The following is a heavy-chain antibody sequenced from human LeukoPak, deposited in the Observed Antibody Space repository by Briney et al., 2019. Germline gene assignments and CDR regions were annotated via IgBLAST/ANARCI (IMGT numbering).Heavy chain of an antibody. D-gene: IGHD1/OR15-1a*01. CDR1: GFTFSTCA. CDR3: AKGTKPVMTIPDY. CDR2: MSYDGNTK. V-gene: IGHV3-30*04. J-gene: IGHJ4*02. Sequence: GRSLRLSCAASGFTFSTCAMHWVRQAPGEGLEWVAVMSYDGNTKYYADSMKGRFTISRDNSKNTLYLQMNSLRAEDTAVYYCAKGTKPVMTIPDYWGQGILVTVSS.